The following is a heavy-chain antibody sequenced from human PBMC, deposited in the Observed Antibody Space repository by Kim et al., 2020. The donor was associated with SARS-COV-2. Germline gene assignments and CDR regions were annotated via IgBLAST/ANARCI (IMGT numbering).Heavy chain of an antibody. V-gene: IGHV3-48*02. J-gene: IGHJ4*02. Sequence: GGSLRLSCAASGFTLSTYSMNWVRQAPGKGLEWVSYMSWSPGVIYYADAVKARFTVSRDNAKNSLYLQMNSLRDEDTAVYYCARVAAGLDFWGQGTLVTVSS. CDR3: ARVAAGLDF. CDR1: GFTLSTYS. CDR2: MSWSPGVI. D-gene: IGHD6-13*01.